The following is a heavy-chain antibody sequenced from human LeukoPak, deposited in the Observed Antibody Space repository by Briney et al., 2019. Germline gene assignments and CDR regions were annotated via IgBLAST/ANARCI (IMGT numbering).Heavy chain of an antibody. CDR2: IYSGGST. CDR3: AKDTRYCGADCYSFSDY. J-gene: IGHJ4*02. Sequence: GGSLRLSCAASGFTVSSNYMSWVRQVPGKGLEWVSVIYSGGSTYYADSVKGRFTISRDNSKNTLYLQMSSLRAEDTAVYYCAKDTRYCGADCYSFSDYWGRGTLVTVSS. CDR1: GFTVSSNY. V-gene: IGHV3-53*05. D-gene: IGHD2-21*02.